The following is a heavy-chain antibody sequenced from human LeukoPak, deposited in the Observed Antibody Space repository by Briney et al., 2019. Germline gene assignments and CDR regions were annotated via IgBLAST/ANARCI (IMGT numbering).Heavy chain of an antibody. CDR2: IRQDGGAK. D-gene: IGHD2-2*01. CDR1: GFTFSTYW. CDR3: ATSSDAPANM. V-gene: IGHV3-7*01. Sequence: GGSLRLSCAVSGFTFSTYWRSWVRQAPGKGLEWVANIRQDGGAKYYVDSVRGRFTISRDNAKNSLYLQMNSLRAEDTGVYYCATSSDAPANMWGQGTLVTVSS. J-gene: IGHJ4*02.